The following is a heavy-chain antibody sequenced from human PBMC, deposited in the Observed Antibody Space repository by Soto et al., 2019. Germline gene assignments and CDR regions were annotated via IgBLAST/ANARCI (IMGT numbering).Heavy chain of an antibody. CDR2: ISGSGGST. CDR1: GFTFSSYA. V-gene: IGHV3-23*01. D-gene: IGHD1-1*01. J-gene: IGHJ6*02. CDR3: AKASGTFLHYYYGMDV. Sequence: EVQLLESGGGLVQPGGSLRLSCAASGFTFSSYAMSWVRQAPGKGLEWVSAISGSGGSTYYADSVKGRFTISRDNSKNTLDLQMNSLRAEDTAVYYCAKASGTFLHYYYGMDVWGQGTTVTVSS.